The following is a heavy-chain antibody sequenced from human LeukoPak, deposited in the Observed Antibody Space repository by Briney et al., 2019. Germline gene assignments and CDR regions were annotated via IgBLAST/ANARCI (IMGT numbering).Heavy chain of an antibody. CDR2: ISGSGGST. V-gene: IGHV3-23*01. J-gene: IGHJ4*02. CDR1: GFTFSSYA. CDR3: AKGVGYCNGGSCQQSDY. Sequence: GGSLRLSCAASGFTFSSYAMSWVRQAPGKGLEWVSAISGSGGSTYYADSVKGRFTISRDNSKNTLYLQMNSLRAEDTAVYYCAKGVGYCNGGSCQQSDYWGQGTLVTVSS. D-gene: IGHD2-15*01.